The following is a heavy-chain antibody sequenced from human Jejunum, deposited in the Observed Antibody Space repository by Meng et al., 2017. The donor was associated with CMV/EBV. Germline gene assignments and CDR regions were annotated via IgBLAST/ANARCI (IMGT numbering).Heavy chain of an antibody. V-gene: IGHV3-74*03. Sequence: ASAFTFSDYSMQWVRQAPGKRLVWVSSINNDRGTTVYADSVKGRFTISRDNAKNTLSLQMNSLRGEDTAVYYCAREQSSSYAFDIWGQGTVVTVSS. CDR3: AREQSSSYAFDI. J-gene: IGHJ3*02. D-gene: IGHD6-6*01. CDR1: AFTFSDYS. CDR2: INNDRGTT.